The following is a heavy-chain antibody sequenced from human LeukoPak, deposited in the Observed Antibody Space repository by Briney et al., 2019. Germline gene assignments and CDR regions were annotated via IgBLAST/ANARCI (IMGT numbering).Heavy chain of an antibody. V-gene: IGHV1-18*01. J-gene: IGHJ4*02. CDR2: ISAYNGNT. Sequence: ASVKVSCKASGYTFTSYGISWVRQAPGQGLEWMGWISAYNGNTNYAQKLQGRVTMTTDTSTSTAYMELRSLRSDDTAVYYCARGRSRNSGGYYWGSYYFDYWGQGTLVTVSS. CDR3: ARGRSRNSGGYYWGSYYFDY. CDR1: GYTFTSYG. D-gene: IGHD1-26*01.